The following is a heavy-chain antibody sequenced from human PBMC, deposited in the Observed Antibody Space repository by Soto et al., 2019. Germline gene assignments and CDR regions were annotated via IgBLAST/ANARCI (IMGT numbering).Heavy chain of an antibody. CDR1: GYTFTSYG. Sequence: ASVKVSCKASGYTFTSYGISWVRQAPGQGLEWMGWISAYNGNTNYAQKFQGRVTITADESTSTAYMELSSLRSEDTAVYYCARGSSGYSYGYDYYGMDVWGQGTTVTVSS. D-gene: IGHD5-18*01. V-gene: IGHV1-18*04. CDR2: ISAYNGNT. J-gene: IGHJ6*02. CDR3: ARGSSGYSYGYDYYGMDV.